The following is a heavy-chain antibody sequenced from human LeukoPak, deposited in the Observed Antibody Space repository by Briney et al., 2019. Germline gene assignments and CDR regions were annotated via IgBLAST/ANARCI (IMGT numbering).Heavy chain of an antibody. CDR3: ARVRTWGSSWYGEIDY. CDR1: GFTFSSYG. J-gene: IGHJ4*02. D-gene: IGHD6-13*01. V-gene: IGHV3-33*01. CDR2: IWYDGSNK. Sequence: PGGSLRLSCAASGFTFSSYGMHWVRQAPGKGLEWVAVIWYDGSNKYYADSVKGRFTISRDNSKNTLYLQMNSLRAEDTAVYYCARVRTWGSSWYGEIDYWGQGTLVTVSS.